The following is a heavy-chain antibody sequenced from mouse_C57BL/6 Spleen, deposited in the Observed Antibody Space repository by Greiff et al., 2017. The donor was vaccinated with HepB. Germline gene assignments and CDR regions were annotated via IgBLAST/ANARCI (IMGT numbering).Heavy chain of an antibody. V-gene: IGHV1-69*01. J-gene: IGHJ1*03. CDR3: ARRGVTPYWYFDV. CDR1: GYTFTSYW. CDR2: IDPSDSYT. D-gene: IGHD2-3*01. Sequence: QVQLKQPGAELVMPGASVKLSCKASGYTFTSYWMHWVKQRPGQGLEWIGEIDPSDSYTNYNQKFKGKSTLTVDKSSSTAYMQLSSLTSEDSAVYYCARRGVTPYWYFDVWGTGTTVTVSS.